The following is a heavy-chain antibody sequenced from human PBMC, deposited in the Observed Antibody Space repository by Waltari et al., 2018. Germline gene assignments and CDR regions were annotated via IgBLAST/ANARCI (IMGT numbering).Heavy chain of an antibody. J-gene: IGHJ1*01. CDR3: AKDFTVTTPEYFQH. CDR2: IRYDGSNK. Sequence: QVQLVESGGGVVQPGGSLRLSCAASGFTISSYGMHWVGQAPGKGLEWVAFIRYDGSNKYYADSVKGRFTISRDNSKNTLYLQMNSLRAEDTAVYYCAKDFTVTTPEYFQHWGQGTLVTVSS. D-gene: IGHD4-17*01. V-gene: IGHV3-30*02. CDR1: GFTISSYG.